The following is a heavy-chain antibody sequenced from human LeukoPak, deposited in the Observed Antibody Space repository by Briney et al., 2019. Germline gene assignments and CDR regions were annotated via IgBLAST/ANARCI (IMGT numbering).Heavy chain of an antibody. Sequence: SVKVSCKASGGTFSSYAISWVRQAPGQGLEWMGGIIPIFGTANYAQKFQGRVTITTDESTSTAYMELSSLRSEDTAVYYCARDRYCSSTSCYRGSFDYWGQGTLVSVSS. CDR3: ARDRYCSSTSCYRGSFDY. D-gene: IGHD2-2*02. CDR2: IIPIFGTA. CDR1: GGTFSSYA. V-gene: IGHV1-69*05. J-gene: IGHJ4*02.